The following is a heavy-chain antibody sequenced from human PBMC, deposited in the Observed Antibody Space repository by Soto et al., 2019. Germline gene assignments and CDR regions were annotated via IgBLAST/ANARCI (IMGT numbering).Heavy chain of an antibody. CDR3: ARIPEYSSSWYFDAFDI. D-gene: IGHD6-13*01. V-gene: IGHV2-26*01. CDR1: GFSLSNARMG. Sequence: QVTLKESGPVLVKPTETLTLTCTVSGFSLSNARMGVSWIRQPPGKALEWLAHIFSNDEKTYSKSLKSRLTISKDPSTSQVVLTMTNMDPVDTATYYCARIPEYSSSWYFDAFDIWGQGTMVTVSS. J-gene: IGHJ3*02. CDR2: IFSNDEK.